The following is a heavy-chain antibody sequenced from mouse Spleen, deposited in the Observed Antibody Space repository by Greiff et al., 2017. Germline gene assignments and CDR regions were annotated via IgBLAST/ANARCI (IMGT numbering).Heavy chain of an antibody. Sequence: QVQLKESGTELMKPGASMKLSCKATGYTFTGYWIEWVKQRPGHGLEWIGEILPGSDNANYNEKFRGKATFTADTSSNTAYMQLSSLTTEDSAIYYCSRSDGNYPAWFAYWGQGTLVTVSA. CDR2: ILPGSDNA. V-gene: IGHV1-9*01. CDR3: SRSDGNYPAWFAY. D-gene: IGHD2-1*01. CDR1: GYTFTGYW. J-gene: IGHJ3*01.